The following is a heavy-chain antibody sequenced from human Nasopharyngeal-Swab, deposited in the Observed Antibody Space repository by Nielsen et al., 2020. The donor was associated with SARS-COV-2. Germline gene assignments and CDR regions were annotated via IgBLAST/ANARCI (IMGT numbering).Heavy chain of an antibody. CDR3: ARDPAFKDPANGNYYYYGMDV. CDR1: GGTFSSYA. V-gene: IGHV1-18*01. D-gene: IGHD1-14*01. CDR2: ISAYNGNT. Sequence: ASVKVSCKASGGTFSSYAISWVRRAPGQGLEWMGWISAYNGNTNYAQKLQGRVTMTTDTSTSTAYMELRSLRSDDTAVYYCARDPAFKDPANGNYYYYGMDVWGQGTTVTVSS. J-gene: IGHJ6*02.